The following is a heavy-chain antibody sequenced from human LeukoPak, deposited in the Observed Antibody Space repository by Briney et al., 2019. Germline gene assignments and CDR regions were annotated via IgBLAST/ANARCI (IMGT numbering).Heavy chain of an antibody. D-gene: IGHD3-3*01. Sequence: GGSLRLSCAASGFTFSSYGMHWVRQAPGKGLAWVSAISGNGGSTYYADSVKGRFTISRDNSKNTLYLQMSSLGAEDTAVYYCAKSTIFGVIIQAHSSLDFWGQGTLVTVSS. V-gene: IGHV3-23*01. CDR1: GFTFSSYG. J-gene: IGHJ4*02. CDR3: AKSTIFGVIIQAHSSLDF. CDR2: ISGNGGST.